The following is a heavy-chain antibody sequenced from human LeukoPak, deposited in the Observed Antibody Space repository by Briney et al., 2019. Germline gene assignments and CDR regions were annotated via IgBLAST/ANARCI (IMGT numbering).Heavy chain of an antibody. CDR1: GGSISSNNYY. CDR2: IYYSGST. Sequence: SETLCLTCTVSGGSISSNNYYWGWIRQPPGKGLEWIASIYYSGSTYYNPSLKSRVTISVDTFKNQFSLKLSSVTAADTAVYYCARQLVRAVIIWFDPWGQGTLGTVSS. J-gene: IGHJ5*02. CDR3: ARQLVRAVIIWFDP. V-gene: IGHV4-39*01. D-gene: IGHD3-10*01.